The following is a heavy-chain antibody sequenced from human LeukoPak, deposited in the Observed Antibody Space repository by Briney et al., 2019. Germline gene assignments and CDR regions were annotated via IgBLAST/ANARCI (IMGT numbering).Heavy chain of an antibody. CDR2: IYYSGST. Sequence: SETLSLTCTVSGGSISSYYWSWIRQPPGKGLEWIGDIYYSGSTNYNPSLKSRVTISVDTSKNQFSLKLSSVTAADTAVYYCARHDWAGGSFDYWGQGTLVTVSS. D-gene: IGHD2-21*01. CDR1: GGSISSYY. CDR3: ARHDWAGGSFDY. V-gene: IGHV4-59*08. J-gene: IGHJ4*02.